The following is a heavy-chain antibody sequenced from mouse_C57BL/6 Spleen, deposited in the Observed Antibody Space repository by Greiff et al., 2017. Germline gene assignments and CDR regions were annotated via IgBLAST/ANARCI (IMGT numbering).Heavy chain of an antibody. CDR2: IYPGDGDT. D-gene: IGHD2-4*01. J-gene: IGHJ4*01. CDR1: GYAFSSSW. V-gene: IGHV1-82*01. CDR3: ANPYDYDGAMDY. Sequence: VKLQESGPELVKPGASVKISCKASGYAFSSSWMNWVKQRPGKGLEWIGRIYPGDGDTNYNGKFKGKATLTADKSSSTAYMQLRSLTSEDSAVYFCANPYDYDGAMDYWGQGTSVTVSS.